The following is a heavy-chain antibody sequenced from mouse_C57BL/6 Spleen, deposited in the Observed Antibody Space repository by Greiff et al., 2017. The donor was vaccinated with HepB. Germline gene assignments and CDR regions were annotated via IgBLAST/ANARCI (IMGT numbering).Heavy chain of an antibody. Sequence: EVKLVESGPGLVKPSQSLSLTCSVTGYSITSGYYWNWIRQFPGNKLEWMGYISYDGSNNYNPSLKNRISITRDTSKNQFFLKLNSVTTEDTATYYCASLLGDYWYFDVWGTGTTVTVSS. V-gene: IGHV3-6*01. CDR2: ISYDGSN. CDR1: GYSITSGYY. CDR3: ASLLGDYWYFDV. J-gene: IGHJ1*03.